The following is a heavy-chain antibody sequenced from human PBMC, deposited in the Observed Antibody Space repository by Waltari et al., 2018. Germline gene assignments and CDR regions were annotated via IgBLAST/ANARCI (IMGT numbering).Heavy chain of an antibody. Sequence: QVQLVQSGAEVKKPGASVKASCKASGYTFTSYDINWVRQATGQGLEWMGWMNPNSGNTGYAQKFQGRVTITRNTSISTAYMELSSLRSEDTAVYYCARGANYDFWSGLNWFDPWGQGTLVTVSS. CDR3: ARGANYDFWSGLNWFDP. CDR1: GYTFTSYD. D-gene: IGHD3-3*01. V-gene: IGHV1-8*03. J-gene: IGHJ5*02. CDR2: MNPNSGNT.